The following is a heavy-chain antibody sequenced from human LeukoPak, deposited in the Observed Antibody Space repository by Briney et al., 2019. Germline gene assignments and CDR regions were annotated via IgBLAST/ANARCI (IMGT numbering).Heavy chain of an antibody. CDR3: ARTGLPPTIDY. J-gene: IGHJ4*02. V-gene: IGHV3-30*03. D-gene: IGHD4-11*01. CDR1: GFTFSSYG. CDR2: ISYDGSNK. Sequence: GGSLRLSCAASGFTFSSYGMHWVRQAPGKGPEWVAVISYDGSNKYYADSVKGRFTISRDNSKNTLYLQMNSLRAEDTAVYYCARTGLPPTIDYWGQGTLVTVSS.